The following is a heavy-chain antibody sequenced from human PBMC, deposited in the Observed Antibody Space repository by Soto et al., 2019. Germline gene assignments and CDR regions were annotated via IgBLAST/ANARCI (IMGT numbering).Heavy chain of an antibody. D-gene: IGHD4-17*01. V-gene: IGHV4-30-2*01. J-gene: IGHJ5*02. CDR2: IYHSGST. Sequence: PSETLSLTCAVSGGSISSGGYSWSWIRQPPGKGLEWIGYIYHSGSTYYNPSLKSRVTISVDRSKNQFSLKLSSVTAADTAVYYCARAYGGNPALFDPWGQGTLVTVSS. CDR1: GGSISSGGYS. CDR3: ARAYGGNPALFDP.